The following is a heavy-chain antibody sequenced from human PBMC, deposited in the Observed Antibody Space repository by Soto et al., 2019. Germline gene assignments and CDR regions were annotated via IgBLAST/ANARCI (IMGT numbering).Heavy chain of an antibody. V-gene: IGHV4-4*07. CDR1: GGSISSYY. Sequence: SETLSLTCTVSGGSISSYYWSWIRQPAGKGLEWIGRIYISGSTNYNPSLKSRVSMSVDTSKSQFSLKLSSVTAADTAVYYCARDRGWLQSANSFDFWGQGTLVT. D-gene: IGHD3-10*01. CDR2: IYISGST. J-gene: IGHJ4*02. CDR3: ARDRGWLQSANSFDF.